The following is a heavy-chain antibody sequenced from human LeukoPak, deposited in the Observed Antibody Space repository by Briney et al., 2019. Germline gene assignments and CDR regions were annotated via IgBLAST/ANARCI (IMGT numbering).Heavy chain of an antibody. CDR2: ISAYNGNT. Sequence: ASVKVSCKASGYTFTSYGIRWVRQAPGQGLEWMGWISAYNGNTNYAQKLQGRVTMTTDTSTSTAYMELRSLRSDDTAVYYCARGSVVTAAYYYMDVWGKGTTVTVSS. D-gene: IGHD2-21*02. V-gene: IGHV1-18*01. J-gene: IGHJ6*03. CDR1: GYTFTSYG. CDR3: ARGSVVTAAYYYMDV.